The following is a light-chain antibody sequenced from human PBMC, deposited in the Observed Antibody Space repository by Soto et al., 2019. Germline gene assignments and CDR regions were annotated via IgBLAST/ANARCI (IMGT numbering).Light chain of an antibody. J-gene: IGKJ4*01. CDR2: GAS. CDR1: QLACSN. Sequence: EIVMTQSPATLSVSPGEGATLSWRASQLACSNLAWYQQKPGQAPRLLIYGASTRATGIPDRFSGSGSGTDFTLTISRLEPEDFAVFYCQQYGSSPLTFGGGTKVDIK. CDR3: QQYGSSPLT. V-gene: IGKV3-20*01.